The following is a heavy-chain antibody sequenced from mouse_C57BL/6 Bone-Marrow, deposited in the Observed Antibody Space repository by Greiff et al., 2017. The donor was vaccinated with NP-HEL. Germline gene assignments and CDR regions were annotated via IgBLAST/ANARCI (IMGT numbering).Heavy chain of an antibody. V-gene: IGHV14-2*01. Sequence: VQLQQSGAELVKPGASVKLSCTASGFTIKDYYMHWVKQRTEQGLEWIGRIDPEDGETKNAPKFQGKATITADKSSNTAYLQLSSLTSEDTAVCYCARGLWSFAYWGQGTLVTVSA. CDR1: GFTIKDYY. D-gene: IGHD1-1*02. CDR3: ARGLWSFAY. CDR2: IDPEDGET. J-gene: IGHJ3*01.